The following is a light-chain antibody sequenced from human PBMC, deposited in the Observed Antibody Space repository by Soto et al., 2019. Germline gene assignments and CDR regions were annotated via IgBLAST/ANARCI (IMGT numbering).Light chain of an antibody. J-gene: IGKJ2*01. V-gene: IGKV3-20*01. CDR2: GAS. CDR3: QQYGSSPRYT. Sequence: EIVLTQSPGTLSLSPGERATLSCRASQSVSSSYLAWYQQKPGQAPRLLIYGASSRATGIPDMFSGSGSGTDFTLTISRLEPEDFAVYYCQQYGSSPRYTFGQGTKLEIK. CDR1: QSVSSSY.